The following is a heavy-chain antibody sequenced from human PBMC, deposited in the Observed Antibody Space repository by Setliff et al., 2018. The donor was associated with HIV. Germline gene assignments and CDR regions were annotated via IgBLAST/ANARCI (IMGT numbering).Heavy chain of an antibody. J-gene: IGHJ4*02. CDR3: MRGRSITIFGVAYFDF. D-gene: IGHD3-3*01. Sequence: SETLSLTCTVSGGSISTAYYWGWIRQPPGKGLEWIGSVYHSGTTYYNPSLKSRVTISVDMSNNQFSLKVTSVTAADTAVYYCMRGRSITIFGVAYFDFWGQGTQFTVSS. CDR1: GGSISTAYY. V-gene: IGHV4-38-2*02. CDR2: VYHSGTT.